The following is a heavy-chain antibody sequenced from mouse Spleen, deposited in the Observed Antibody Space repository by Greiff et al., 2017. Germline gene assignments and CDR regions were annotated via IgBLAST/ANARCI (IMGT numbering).Heavy chain of an antibody. V-gene: IGHV14-4*01. Sequence: VQLKESGAELVRPGASVKLSCTASGFNIKDDYMHWVKQRPEQGLEWIGWIDPENGDTEYASKFQGKATITADTSSNTAYLQLSSLTSEDTAVYYCTLIYYGDYVNYYAMDYWGQGTSVTVSS. J-gene: IGHJ4*01. CDR2: IDPENGDT. CDR3: TLIYYGDYVNYYAMDY. CDR1: GFNIKDDY. D-gene: IGHD2-13*01.